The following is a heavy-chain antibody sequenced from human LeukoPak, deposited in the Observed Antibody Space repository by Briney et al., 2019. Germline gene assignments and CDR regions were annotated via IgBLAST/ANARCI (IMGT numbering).Heavy chain of an antibody. CDR3: ARRHDYYVSSDPFDY. CDR1: GGSFSGYY. D-gene: IGHD3-22*01. J-gene: IGHJ4*02. Sequence: SETLSLPCAVYGGSFSGYYWSWIRQPPGKGLEWIGEINHSGSTNYNPSLKSRVTISVDTSKNQFSLKLSSVTAADTAVYYCARRHDYYVSSDPFDYWGQGTLVTVSS. V-gene: IGHV4-34*01. CDR2: INHSGST.